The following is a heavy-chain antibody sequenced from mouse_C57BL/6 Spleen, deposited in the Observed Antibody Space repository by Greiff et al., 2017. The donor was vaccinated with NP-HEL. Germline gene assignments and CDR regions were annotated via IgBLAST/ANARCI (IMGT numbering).Heavy chain of an antibody. CDR3: ALYGSSYEGYFDV. D-gene: IGHD1-1*01. CDR2: INPNNGGT. Sequence: EVQLQQSGPELVKPGASVKIPCKASGYTFTDYNMDWVKQSHGKSLEWIGDINPNNGGTIYNQKFKGKATLTVDKSSSTAYMELRSLTSEDTAVYYCALYGSSYEGYFDVWGTGTTVTVSS. CDR1: GYTFTDYN. J-gene: IGHJ1*03. V-gene: IGHV1-18*01.